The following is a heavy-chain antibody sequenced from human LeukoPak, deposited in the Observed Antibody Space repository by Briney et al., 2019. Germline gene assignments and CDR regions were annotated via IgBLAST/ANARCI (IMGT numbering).Heavy chain of an antibody. CDR3: ARALGRYCSSTSCYYPQIVFDY. J-gene: IGHJ4*02. CDR2: INHSGST. CDR1: GGSFSGYY. Sequence: SETLSPTCAVSGGSFSGYYWSWIRQPPGKGLEWIGEINHSGSTNYNPSLKSRVTISVDTSKNQFSLKLSSVTAADTAVYYCARALGRYCSSTSCYYPQIVFDYWGQGTLVTVSS. V-gene: IGHV4-34*01. D-gene: IGHD2-2*01.